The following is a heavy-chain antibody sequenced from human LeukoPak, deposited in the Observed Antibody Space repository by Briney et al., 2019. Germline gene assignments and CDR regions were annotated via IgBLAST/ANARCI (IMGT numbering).Heavy chain of an antibody. CDR1: GYTFTSYY. D-gene: IGHD5-24*01. Sequence: ASVKVSCKASGYTFTSYYMHWVRQAPGQGLEWMGWINPNSGGTNYAQKFQGRVTMTRDTSISTAYMELSRLRSDDTAVYYCARDRVWDGYNAVDYWGQGTLVTVSS. CDR3: ARDRVWDGYNAVDY. J-gene: IGHJ4*02. V-gene: IGHV1-2*02. CDR2: INPNSGGT.